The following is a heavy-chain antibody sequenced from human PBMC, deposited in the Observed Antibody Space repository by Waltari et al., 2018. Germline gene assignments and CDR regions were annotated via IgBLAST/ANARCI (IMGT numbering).Heavy chain of an antibody. J-gene: IGHJ4*02. CDR1: GFSVSSNS. V-gene: IGHV3-53*01. CDR3: ARQMTPHYFDY. Sequence: EMQLVESGGGLTQPGGSLKLSCAASGFSVSSNSMTWVRQAPGKGLEWVSLIYSETFSSVETHYADSVKGRFTISRDNSKNTLYLQMSSLRADDTAVYYCARQMTPHYFDYWGQGALVTVSS. CDR2: IYSETFSSVET. D-gene: IGHD2-15*01.